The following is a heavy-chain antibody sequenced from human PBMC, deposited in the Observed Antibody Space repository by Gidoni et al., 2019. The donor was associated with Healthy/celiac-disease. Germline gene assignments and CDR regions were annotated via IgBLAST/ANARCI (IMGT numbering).Heavy chain of an antibody. D-gene: IGHD3-10*01. CDR1: GFTVSSNY. J-gene: IGHJ4*02. CDR3: AREGYYGSGSYDY. V-gene: IGHV3-53*01. Sequence: EVQLVEHGGGLIPPGGSLRLPCAASGFTVSSNYMRWVRQAPGKGLEWVSVIYSGVSTYYAASVKGRFTISRDNSKNTLYLQMNSLRAEDTAVYYCAREGYYGSGSYDYWGQGTLVTVSS. CDR2: IYSGVST.